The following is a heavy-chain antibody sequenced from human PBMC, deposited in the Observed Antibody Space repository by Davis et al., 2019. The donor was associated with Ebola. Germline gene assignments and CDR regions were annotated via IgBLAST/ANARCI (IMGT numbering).Heavy chain of an antibody. CDR1: GFTFGAYA. CDR2: IRSKAYGGTT. D-gene: IGHD6-6*01. Sequence: PGGSLRLSCTASGFTFGAYAMSWFRQAPGKGLEWVGFIRSKAYGGTTEYAASVKGRFTISRDDSKSIAYLQMNSLKTEDTAVYYCTRAESIAARPSWFDPWGQGTLVTVSS. J-gene: IGHJ5*02. V-gene: IGHV3-49*03. CDR3: TRAESIAARPSWFDP.